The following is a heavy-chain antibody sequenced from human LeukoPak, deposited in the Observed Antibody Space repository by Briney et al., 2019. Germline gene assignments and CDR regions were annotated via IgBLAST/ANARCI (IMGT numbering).Heavy chain of an antibody. D-gene: IGHD3-10*01. CDR3: ARSRGVPRWFGP. J-gene: IGHJ5*02. CDR2: IYYSGST. Sequence: SETLSLTCTVSGGSISNYYWSWIRQPPGKGLEWIGYIYYSGSTNYNPSLKSRVTISVDTSKDQFFLRLTSLTAADTAVYYCARSRGVPRWFGPWGQGILVTVSS. V-gene: IGHV4-59*12. CDR1: GGSISNYY.